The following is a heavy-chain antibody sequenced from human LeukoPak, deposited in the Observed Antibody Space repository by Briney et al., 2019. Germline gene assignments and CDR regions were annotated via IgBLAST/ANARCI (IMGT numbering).Heavy chain of an antibody. Sequence: PSETLSLTCTVSGGSISSSSYYWGWIRQPPGKGLEWIGSIYYSGSTYYNPSLKSPVTISVDTSKNQFSLKLSSVTAADTAVYYCASPFSSTRYSGAFDIWGQGTMVTVSS. J-gene: IGHJ3*02. D-gene: IGHD6-13*01. V-gene: IGHV4-39*01. CDR3: ASPFSSTRYSGAFDI. CDR1: GGSISSSSYY. CDR2: IYYSGST.